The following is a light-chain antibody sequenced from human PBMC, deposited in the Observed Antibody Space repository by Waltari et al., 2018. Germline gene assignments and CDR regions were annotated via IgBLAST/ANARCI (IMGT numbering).Light chain of an antibody. CDR3: QQYYSYPL. V-gene: IGKV1-8*01. CDR2: AAS. Sequence: AIRITQSPSSLSASTGDRVTITCRASQGISSYLAWYQQKPGQAPKLLIYAASTLQSGVPSRFSGSGSGTDFTLTISCLQSEDFATYYCQQYYSYPLFGQGTRLEIK. CDR1: QGISSY. J-gene: IGKJ5*01.